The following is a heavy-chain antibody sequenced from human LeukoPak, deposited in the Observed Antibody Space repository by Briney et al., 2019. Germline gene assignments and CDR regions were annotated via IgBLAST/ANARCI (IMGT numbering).Heavy chain of an antibody. J-gene: IGHJ6*03. Sequence: SETLSLTCTVSGASISSGSYYWSWIRQPAGKGLEWIGRIYTSGSTNYNPSLKSRVTISVDTSKNQFSLKLSSVTAADTAVYYCARALWHDYVWGSFRNYYYYMDVWGKGTTVTISS. CDR3: ARALWHDYVWGSFRNYYYYMDV. V-gene: IGHV4-61*02. CDR1: GASISSGSYY. CDR2: IYTSGST. D-gene: IGHD3-16*02.